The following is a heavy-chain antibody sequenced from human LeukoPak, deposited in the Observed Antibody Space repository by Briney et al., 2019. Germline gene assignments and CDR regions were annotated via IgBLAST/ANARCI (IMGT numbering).Heavy chain of an antibody. D-gene: IGHD3-10*01. J-gene: IGHJ4*02. CDR2: IWYDGSNK. Sequence: PGGSLRLSCAASGFTFSSYGMHWVRQAPGKGLEWVAVIWYDGSNKYYADSVKGRFTISRDDSTNTLSLQMNSLRPEDTGIYYCARDLSRGAPDYFDNWGQGTLVTVSS. CDR1: GFTFSSYG. CDR3: ARDLSRGAPDYFDN. V-gene: IGHV3-33*01.